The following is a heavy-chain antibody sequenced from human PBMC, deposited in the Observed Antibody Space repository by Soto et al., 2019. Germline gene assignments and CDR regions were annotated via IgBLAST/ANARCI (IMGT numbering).Heavy chain of an antibody. CDR2: LYSGGQT. V-gene: IGHV3-53*01. J-gene: IGHJ4*02. CDR3: SKNNVAPAFVGFEY. D-gene: IGHD2-2*01. Sequence: GGSLRLSCAVSGFNFDNSYMSWVRQAPGKGLEWVSILYSGGQTYYTESVRGRFTISRDISKNTLDLQMNRLTADDTAVYYCSKNNVAPAFVGFEYWGQGTLV. CDR1: GFNFDNSY.